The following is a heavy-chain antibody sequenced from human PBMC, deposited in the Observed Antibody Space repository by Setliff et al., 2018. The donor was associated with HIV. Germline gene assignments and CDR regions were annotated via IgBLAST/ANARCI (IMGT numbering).Heavy chain of an antibody. D-gene: IGHD6-13*01. CDR2: IHPVDSDT. J-gene: IGHJ3*02. Sequence: PGESLTLSCKGSGYSFTSNWIGWVRQMPGKGLEWMGIIHPVDSDTRYSPSFQGQVTISADKSISNAYLQWSTLKASDTAIYYCARHRHTAAGTLDAFDIWGQGTVVTVSS. CDR3: ARHRHTAAGTLDAFDI. V-gene: IGHV5-51*01. CDR1: GYSFTSNW.